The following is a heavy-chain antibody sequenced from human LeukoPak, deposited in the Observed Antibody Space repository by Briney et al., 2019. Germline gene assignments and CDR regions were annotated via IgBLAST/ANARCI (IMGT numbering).Heavy chain of an antibody. J-gene: IGHJ6*03. D-gene: IGHD3-3*01. Sequence: GGSLRLSCAASGFTFSSYWMSWVRQAPGKGLEWVANIKQDGSEKYYVDSVKGRFTISRDNAKNSLYLQMNSLRAEDTAVYYCARVLTSGKFWSGYYDYYYMDVWGKGTTVTVSS. CDR1: GFTFSSYW. V-gene: IGHV3-7*01. CDR3: ARVLTSGKFWSGYYDYYYMDV. CDR2: IKQDGSEK.